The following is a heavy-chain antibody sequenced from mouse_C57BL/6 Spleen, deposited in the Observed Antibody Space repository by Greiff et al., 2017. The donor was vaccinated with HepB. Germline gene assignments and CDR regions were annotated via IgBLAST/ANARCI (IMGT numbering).Heavy chain of an antibody. Sequence: QVQLQQPGAELVKPGASVKMSCKASGYTFTSYWITWVKQRPGQGLEWIGDIYPGSGNTKYNEKFKGKATLTADTSSSTAYMQLSSLTSEDSAVYYCAREGFITTVVASRGYFDVWGTGTTVTVSS. V-gene: IGHV1-55*01. CDR2: IYPGSGNT. D-gene: IGHD1-1*01. J-gene: IGHJ1*03. CDR1: GYTFTSYW. CDR3: AREGFITTVVASRGYFDV.